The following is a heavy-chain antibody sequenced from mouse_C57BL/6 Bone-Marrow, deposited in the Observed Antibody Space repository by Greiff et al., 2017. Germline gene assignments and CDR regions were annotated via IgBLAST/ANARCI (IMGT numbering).Heavy chain of an antibody. D-gene: IGHD1-1*01. CDR1: GFSFNTYA. CDR3: VIGSSYFDY. Sequence: EVQRVESGGGLVQPKGSLKLSCAASGFSFNTYAMNWVRQAPGKGLEWVARIRSKSNNYATYYADSVKDRFTISRDDSESMLYLQMNNLKTEDTAMYYCVIGSSYFDYWGQGTTLTVSS. J-gene: IGHJ2*01. CDR2: IRSKSNNYAT. V-gene: IGHV10-1*01.